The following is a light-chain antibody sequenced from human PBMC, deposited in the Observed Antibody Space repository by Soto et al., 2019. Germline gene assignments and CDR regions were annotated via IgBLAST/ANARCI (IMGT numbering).Light chain of an antibody. CDR3: QSYNSSLSGSVV. J-gene: IGLJ2*01. V-gene: IGLV1-40*01. Sequence: QSVLTQPPSVSGAPGQRVTISCTGSSSNIGAGYDVHWYQQLPGTAPKLLIDGNSNRRSGAQDPFSVSKSGTSASLAITGLHAGDDAYYYCQSYNSSLSGSVVFGGGTTLTVL. CDR2: GNS. CDR1: SSNIGAGYD.